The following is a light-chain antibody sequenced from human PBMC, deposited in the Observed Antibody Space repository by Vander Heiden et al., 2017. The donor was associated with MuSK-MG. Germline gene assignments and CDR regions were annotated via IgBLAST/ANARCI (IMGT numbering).Light chain of an antibody. CDR1: SSDVGGYNY. Sequence: QSALTEPASVSGSPGQSITSSCTGTSSDVGGYNYVSWYQQHPGKAPKLMIYDVSNRPSGVSNRFSGSKSGNTASLTISGLQAENEADYYCSSYTSSSTLEGVFGGGTKLTVL. CDR3: SSYTSSSTLEGV. V-gene: IGLV2-14*01. J-gene: IGLJ2*01. CDR2: DVS.